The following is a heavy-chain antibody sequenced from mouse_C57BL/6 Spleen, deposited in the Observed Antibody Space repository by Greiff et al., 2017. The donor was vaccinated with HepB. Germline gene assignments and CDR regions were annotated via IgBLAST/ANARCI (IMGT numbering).Heavy chain of an antibody. V-gene: IGHV1-81*01. CDR3: ARSYYSNYGAMDY. D-gene: IGHD2-5*01. CDR2: IYPRSGNT. Sequence: QVHVKQSGAELARPGASVKLSCKASGYTFTSYGISWVKQRTGQGLEWIGEIYPRSGNTYYNEKFKGKATLTADKSSSTAYMELRSLTSEDSAVYFCARSYYSNYGAMDYWGQGTSVTVSS. CDR1: GYTFTSYG. J-gene: IGHJ4*01.